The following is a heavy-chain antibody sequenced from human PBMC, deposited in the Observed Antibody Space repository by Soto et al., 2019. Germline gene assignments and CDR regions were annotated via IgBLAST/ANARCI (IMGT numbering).Heavy chain of an antibody. CDR3: ARGRLATVVTPRAFDI. CDR2: IIPIFGTA. CDR1: GGTFSSYA. D-gene: IGHD4-17*01. V-gene: IGHV1-69*13. Sequence: SVKVSCKASGGTFSSYAISWVRQAPGQGLEWMGGIIPIFGTANYAQKFQGRVTITADESTSTAYMELSSLGSEDTAVYYCARGRLATVVTPRAFDIWGQGTMVTVSS. J-gene: IGHJ3*02.